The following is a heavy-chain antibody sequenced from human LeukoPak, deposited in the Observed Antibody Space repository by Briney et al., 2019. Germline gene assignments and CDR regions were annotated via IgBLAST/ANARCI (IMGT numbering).Heavy chain of an antibody. V-gene: IGHV1-2*02. CDR3: ARDGSSNGLGENWFDP. Sequence: ASVKVSCKASGYTFTGYYMHWVRQAPGQGLEWMGWINPNSGATNYAQKFQGRVTMTRDTSISTAYMELSRLRSDDTAVYYCARDGSSNGLGENWFDPWGQGTLVTVSS. CDR1: GYTFTGYY. CDR2: INPNSGAT. D-gene: IGHD3-10*01. J-gene: IGHJ5*02.